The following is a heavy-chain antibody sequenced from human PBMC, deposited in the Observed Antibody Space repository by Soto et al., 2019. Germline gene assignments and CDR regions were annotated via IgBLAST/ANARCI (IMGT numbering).Heavy chain of an antibody. CDR2: IAYDGSNK. D-gene: IGHD6-19*01. CDR1: GFTFSSYG. J-gene: IGHJ6*02. V-gene: IGHV3-30*18. CDR3: AKDKGRSLAGGMDV. Sequence: QVQLVESGGGVVQPGRSLRLSCAASGFTFSSYGMHWVRQAPDKGLEWVAVIAYDGSNKYYADSVKGRFTISRDNSKNTLYLQMNSLRAEDTAVYYCAKDKGRSLAGGMDVWGQGTTVTVSS.